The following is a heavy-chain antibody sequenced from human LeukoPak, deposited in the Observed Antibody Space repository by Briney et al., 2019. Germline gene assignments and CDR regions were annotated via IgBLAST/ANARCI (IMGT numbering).Heavy chain of an antibody. CDR2: LNQDGGEK. J-gene: IGHJ4*02. Sequence: GGSLRLSCGASGFTFSTSWMIWVRQAPGKGLEWVANLNQDGGEKYYVDSVKGRFTISRDNGRNSLYLQMDSLRVEDTAVYCCVRGLYGYWGQGTLVTVSS. CDR3: VRGLYGY. CDR1: GFTFSTSW. V-gene: IGHV3-7*03. D-gene: IGHD4-17*01.